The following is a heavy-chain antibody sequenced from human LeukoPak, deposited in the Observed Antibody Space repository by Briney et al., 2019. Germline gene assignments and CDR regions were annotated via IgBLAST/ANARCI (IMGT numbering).Heavy chain of an antibody. D-gene: IGHD2-2*01. V-gene: IGHV4-38-2*01. Sequence: SETLSLTCAVSGYSISSGYYWGWIRQPPGKGLEWTGSIYHSGSTYYNPSLKSRVTISVDTSKNQFSLKLSSVTAADTAVYYCATLYCSSTSCHDAFDIWGQGTMVTVSS. CDR1: GYSISSGYY. J-gene: IGHJ3*02. CDR3: ATLYCSSTSCHDAFDI. CDR2: IYHSGST.